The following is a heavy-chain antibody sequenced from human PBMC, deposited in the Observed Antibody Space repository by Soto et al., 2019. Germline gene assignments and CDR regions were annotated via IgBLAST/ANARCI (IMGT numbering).Heavy chain of an antibody. J-gene: IGHJ4*02. V-gene: IGHV3-48*03. CDR3: ARNRGLYYDGCRAHDS. CDR2: ISSGAKTT. CDR1: GFIFSNYE. Sequence: EVQLVESGGGLVQPGGSLRLSCAASGFIFSNYEMNWVRQAPGKGLEWVSYISSGAKTTYYAESVKGRFTISRDNARNSLFLQMNSLRAEDTAIYYCARNRGLYYDGCRAHDSWGQGTLVTVSS. D-gene: IGHD3-22*01.